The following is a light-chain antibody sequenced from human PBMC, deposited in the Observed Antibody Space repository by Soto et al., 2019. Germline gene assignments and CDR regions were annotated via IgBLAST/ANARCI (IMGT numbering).Light chain of an antibody. Sequence: VISQAPKTLSVPPGERATLFCRASQNINNNLAWYQQKPGQAPRLLIYGAYTRATGIPATFSGSGSGTEFTLTISSLQSEDFAVYYCQQYNSWPPLTFGGGTKVDIK. CDR2: GAY. J-gene: IGKJ4*01. CDR1: QNINNN. CDR3: QQYNSWPPLT. V-gene: IGKV3-15*01.